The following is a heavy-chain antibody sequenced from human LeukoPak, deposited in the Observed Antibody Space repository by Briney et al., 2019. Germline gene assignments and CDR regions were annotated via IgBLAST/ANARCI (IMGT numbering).Heavy chain of an antibody. CDR2: IYYSGST. Sequence: SETLSLTCTVSGGSISSYYWSWIRQPPGKGLEWIGYIYYSGSTNYNPSLKSRVTISVDTSKNQFSLKLSSVTAADTAVYYCASGMAAAPFDIWGQGTMVTVSS. V-gene: IGHV4-59*12. CDR1: GGSISSYY. CDR3: ASGMAAAPFDI. D-gene: IGHD6-13*01. J-gene: IGHJ3*02.